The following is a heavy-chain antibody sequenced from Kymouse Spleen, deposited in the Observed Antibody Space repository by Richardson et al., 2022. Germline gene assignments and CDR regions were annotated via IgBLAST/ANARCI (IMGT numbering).Heavy chain of an antibody. CDR2: IYYSGST. CDR1: GGSISSSSYY. D-gene: IGHD6-6*01. V-gene: IGHV4-39*01. Sequence: QLQLQESGPGLVKPSETLSLTCTVSGGSISSSSYYWGWIRQPPGKGLEWIGSIYYSGSTYYNPSLKSRVTISVDTSKNQFSLKLSSVTAADTAVYYCARPNIAARPGYYYYGMDVWGQGTTVTVSS. J-gene: IGHJ6*02. CDR3: ARPNIAARPGYYYYGMDV.